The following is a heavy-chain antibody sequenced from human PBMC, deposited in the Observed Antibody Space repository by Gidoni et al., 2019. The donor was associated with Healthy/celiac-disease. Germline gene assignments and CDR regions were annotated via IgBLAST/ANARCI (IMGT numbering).Heavy chain of an antibody. D-gene: IGHD6-6*01. CDR1: GGSTSRGGYY. V-gene: IGHV4-31*03. CDR2: IYYSGST. J-gene: IGHJ5*02. Sequence: QVQLQESGPGLVKPSQTLSLTSTVSGGSTSRGGYYWSWIRSHPGQGLEWIGYIYYSGSTYYNPSLKCRVTIAVDTSKNQFSLKLSSVNAADTAVYYCERLENTSSSRWFDPWGQGTLVTVSS. CDR3: ERLENTSSSRWFDP.